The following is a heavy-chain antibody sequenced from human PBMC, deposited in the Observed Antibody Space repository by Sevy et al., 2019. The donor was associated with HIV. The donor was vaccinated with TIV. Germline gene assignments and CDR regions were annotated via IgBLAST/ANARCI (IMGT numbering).Heavy chain of an antibody. D-gene: IGHD6-19*01. J-gene: IGHJ4*02. Sequence: GSLRLSCTVSGGSVSSGSYYWTWIRQPPGKGLEWIGYIYKSGRTNYNPSLKSRVTISVDTSKNQFSLKLSSVTAADTAVYYCARDHGHGGWLVDYWGQGTLVTVSS. CDR3: ARDHGHGGWLVDY. CDR2: IYKSGRT. V-gene: IGHV4-61*01. CDR1: GGSVSSGSYY.